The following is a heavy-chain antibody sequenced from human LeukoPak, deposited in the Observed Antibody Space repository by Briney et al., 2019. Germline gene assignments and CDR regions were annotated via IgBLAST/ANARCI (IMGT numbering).Heavy chain of an antibody. Sequence: SSQTLSLTCAVSGGSISSGGYSWSWIRQPPGKGLEWIGYIYHSGSTYYNPSLKSRVTISVDRSKNQFSLKLSSVTAADTAVYYCARGSYSSSWYAPYFDYWGQGTLVTVSS. CDR1: GGSISSGGYS. CDR3: ARGSYSSSWYAPYFDY. J-gene: IGHJ4*02. CDR2: IYHSGST. D-gene: IGHD6-13*01. V-gene: IGHV4-30-2*01.